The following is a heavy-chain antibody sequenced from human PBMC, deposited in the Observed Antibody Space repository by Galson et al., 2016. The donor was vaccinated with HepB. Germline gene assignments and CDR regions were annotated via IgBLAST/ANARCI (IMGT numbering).Heavy chain of an antibody. CDR2: IKEDGSKR. CDR3: AREPGYNYGFTWGY. D-gene: IGHD5-18*01. Sequence: SLRLSCAASGFTFSTYWMTWVRQAPGKGLEWVANIKEDGSKRYYADSVRGRFTISRDNAKNSLYLQMNSLRAEDAAVYYCAREPGYNYGFTWGYWGQGTRVTVSS. CDR1: GFTFSTYW. J-gene: IGHJ4*02. V-gene: IGHV3-7*01.